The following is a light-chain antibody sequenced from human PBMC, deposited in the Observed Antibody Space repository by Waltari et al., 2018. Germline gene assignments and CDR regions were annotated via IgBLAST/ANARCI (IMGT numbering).Light chain of an antibody. Sequence: SYELPQPPSVSVSPGQTASITCSGAKLGDKYACWYQQKPGQSPVLVIYQDSKRPSGIPERFSGSNSGNTATLTISGTQAMDEADYYCQAWDSSTGVFGTGTKVTVL. V-gene: IGLV3-1*01. J-gene: IGLJ1*01. CDR3: QAWDSSTGV. CDR1: KLGDKY. CDR2: QDS.